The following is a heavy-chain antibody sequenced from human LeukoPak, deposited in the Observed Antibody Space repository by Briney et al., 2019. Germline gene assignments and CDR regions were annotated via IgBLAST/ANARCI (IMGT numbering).Heavy chain of an antibody. CDR2: MHFSGSI. CDR3: AKARPVGGSSSSRGLFFDY. D-gene: IGHD6-6*01. V-gene: IGHV4-59*01. CDR1: GGSISSYY. Sequence: SETLSLTCTVSGGSISSYYWSWIRQPPGKGLEWIGYMHFSGSIDYNPSLKSRVTISMDTSRNQISLKLSSVTAADTAVYYCAKARPVGGSSSSRGLFFDYWGQGTLVTVSS. J-gene: IGHJ4*02.